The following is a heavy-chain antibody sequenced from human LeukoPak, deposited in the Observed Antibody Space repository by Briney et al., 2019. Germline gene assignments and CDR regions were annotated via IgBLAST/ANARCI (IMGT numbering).Heavy chain of an antibody. D-gene: IGHD6-19*01. CDR1: GFSFSSYG. CDR2: IWYDGSDK. Sequence: GRSLRLSCAASGFSFSSYGFHWVRQAPGKGLEWVALIWYDGSDKYFADSVKGRFTISRDNSRNTLYLHMNSLRAEDTAVYFCARDDLAVSGSIDYWGQGTLVTVSS. CDR3: ARDDLAVSGSIDY. J-gene: IGHJ4*02. V-gene: IGHV3-33*01.